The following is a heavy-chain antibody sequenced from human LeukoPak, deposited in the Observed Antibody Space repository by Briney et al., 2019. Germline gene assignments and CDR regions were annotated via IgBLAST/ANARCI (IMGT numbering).Heavy chain of an antibody. J-gene: IGHJ4*02. CDR3: ARHRRGIAAAVTSDY. CDR1: GFTFSSYC. CDR2: IRYDGSDT. D-gene: IGHD6-13*01. Sequence: GGSLRLSCAASGFTFSSYCMHWVRQTPGKGLEWVTFIRYDGSDTYYADSVKGRFTISRDNSKNTLFLQMSSLRSEDTAVYYCARHRRGIAAAVTSDYWGQGTLVTVSS. V-gene: IGHV3-30*02.